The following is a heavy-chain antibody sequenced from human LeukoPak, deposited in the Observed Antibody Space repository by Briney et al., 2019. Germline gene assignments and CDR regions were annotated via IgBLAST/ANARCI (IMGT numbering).Heavy chain of an antibody. V-gene: IGHV1-2*02. CDR1: GYTFTGYY. CDR3: ARGLTMVRGVIISGYYYMDV. Sequence: ASVKVSRKASGYTFTGYYMYWVRQAPGQGLEWMGWINPNSGGTNYAQKFQGRVTMTRDTSISTAYMELSRLRSDDTAVYYCARGLTMVRGVIISGYYYMDVWGKGTTVTVSS. CDR2: INPNSGGT. D-gene: IGHD3-10*01. J-gene: IGHJ6*03.